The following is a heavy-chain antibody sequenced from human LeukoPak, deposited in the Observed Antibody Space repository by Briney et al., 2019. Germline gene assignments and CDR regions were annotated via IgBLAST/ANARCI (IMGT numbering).Heavy chain of an antibody. V-gene: IGHV1-69*05. CDR1: GGTFSSYA. J-gene: IGHJ6*03. Sequence: SVKVSCKASGGTFSSYAISWVRQAPGQGLEWMGGILPIFGTTNYAQKFQGRVTITTDESTSTTYMELSSLGSEDKAVYYWARSGREYRHDHYYYYMDVWGKGTTVTVSS. CDR3: ARSGREYRHDHYYYYMDV. D-gene: IGHD2-2*02. CDR2: ILPIFGTT.